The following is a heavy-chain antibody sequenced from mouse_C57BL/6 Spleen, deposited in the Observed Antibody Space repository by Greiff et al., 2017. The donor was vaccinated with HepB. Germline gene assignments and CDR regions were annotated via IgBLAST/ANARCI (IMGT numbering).Heavy chain of an antibody. D-gene: IGHD2-4*01. CDR2: FHPYNDDT. CDR1: GYTFTTYP. J-gene: IGHJ4*01. Sequence: VQLQESGAELVKPGASVKMSCKASGYTFTTYPIEWLKQNHGKSLEWIGNFHPYNDDTKYNEKFKGKATLTVEKSSSTVYLELSRLTSDDSAVYYCARRYYDYGGAMDYWGQGTSVTVSS. V-gene: IGHV1-47*01. CDR3: ARRYYDYGGAMDY.